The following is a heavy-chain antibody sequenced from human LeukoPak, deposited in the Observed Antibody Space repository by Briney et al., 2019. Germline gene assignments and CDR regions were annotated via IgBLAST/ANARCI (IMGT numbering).Heavy chain of an antibody. D-gene: IGHD3-22*01. V-gene: IGHV3-49*04. CDR2: IRSKAYGGTT. Sequence: GRSLRLSCAASGFTFSSYAMHWVRQAPGKGLEWVGFIRSKAYGGTTEYAASVKGRFTISRDDSKSIAYLQMNSLKTEDTAVYYCTRHYYDSSGYYYGDAFDIWGQGTMVTVSS. CDR3: TRHYYDSSGYYYGDAFDI. CDR1: GFTFSSYA. J-gene: IGHJ3*02.